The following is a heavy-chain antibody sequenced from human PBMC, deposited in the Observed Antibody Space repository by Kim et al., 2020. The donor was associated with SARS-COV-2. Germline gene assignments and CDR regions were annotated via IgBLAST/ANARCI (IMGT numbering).Heavy chain of an antibody. J-gene: IGHJ3*02. V-gene: IGHV4-31*03. D-gene: IGHD1-26*01. CDR2: IYYSGST. CDR1: GGSISSGGYY. Sequence: SETLSLTCTVSGGSISSGGYYWSWIRQHPGKGLEWIGYIYYSGSTYYNPSLKSRVTISVDTSKNQFSLKLSSVTAADTAVYYCARASVTWDPINAFDIWGQGTMVTVSS. CDR3: ARASVTWDPINAFDI.